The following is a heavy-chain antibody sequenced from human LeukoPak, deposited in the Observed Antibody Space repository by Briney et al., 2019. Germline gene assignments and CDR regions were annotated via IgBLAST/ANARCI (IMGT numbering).Heavy chain of an antibody. CDR3: ARVCSGYDTDYYYYMDV. D-gene: IGHD5-12*01. CDR1: GFTFSSYA. Sequence: PGGSLRLSCAASGFTFSSYAMHWVRQAPGKGLEYVSAISSNGGSTYYANSVKGRFTISRDNSKNTLYLQMGSLRAEDMAVYYCARVCSGYDTDYYYYMDVWGKGTTVTVSS. CDR2: ISSNGGST. J-gene: IGHJ6*03. V-gene: IGHV3-64*01.